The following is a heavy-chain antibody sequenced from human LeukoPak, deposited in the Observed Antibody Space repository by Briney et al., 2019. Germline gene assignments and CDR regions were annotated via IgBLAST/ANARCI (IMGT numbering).Heavy chain of an antibody. CDR2: IYTSGST. V-gene: IGHV4-4*07. CDR3: ARDGMVRGAFDS. CDR1: GGSISSYY. D-gene: IGHD3-10*01. J-gene: IGHJ3*02. Sequence: SETLSLTCTVSGGSISSYYWSWIRQPAGKGLEWIGRIYTSGSTNYNPSLKSRVTMSVGTSKNQFSLKLRSVTAADTAVYYCARDGMVRGAFDSWRQGTMVTVYS.